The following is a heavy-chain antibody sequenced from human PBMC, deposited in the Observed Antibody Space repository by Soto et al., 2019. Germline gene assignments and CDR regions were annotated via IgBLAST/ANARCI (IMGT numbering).Heavy chain of an antibody. Sequence: ASVKVSCTASGYTFTSYGISWVRQAPGQGIEWMGWISAYNGNTNYAQKLQGRVTMTTDTSTSTAYMELRSLRSDDTAVYYCARDKNFWSGYFGLDNYYYYYGMDVWGQGTTVTVSS. CDR1: GYTFTSYG. CDR2: ISAYNGNT. J-gene: IGHJ6*02. CDR3: ARDKNFWSGYFGLDNYYYYYGMDV. V-gene: IGHV1-18*01. D-gene: IGHD3-3*01.